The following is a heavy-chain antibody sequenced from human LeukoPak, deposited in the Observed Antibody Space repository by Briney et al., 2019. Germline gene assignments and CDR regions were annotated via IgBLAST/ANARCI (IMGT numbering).Heavy chain of an antibody. D-gene: IGHD1-1*01. CDR3: ARYGLKLERTGGLFFDY. Sequence: SETLSLTCTVSGGSISSGGYYWSWIRQPPGKGLEWIGYIYYSGSTYYNPSLKSRVTISVDTSKNQFSLKLSSVTAADTAVYYCARYGLKLERTGGLFFDYWGQGTLVTVSS. J-gene: IGHJ4*02. V-gene: IGHV4-30-4*08. CDR2: IYYSGST. CDR1: GGSISSGGYY.